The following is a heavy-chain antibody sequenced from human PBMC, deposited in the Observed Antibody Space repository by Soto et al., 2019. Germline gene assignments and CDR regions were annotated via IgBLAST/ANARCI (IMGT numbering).Heavy chain of an antibody. J-gene: IGHJ4*01. V-gene: IGHV4-59*01. CDR3: ARGSLEWPHNDY. CDR1: GGSISSYY. Sequence: PSETLSLTCTVSGGSISSYYWSWIRQPPGKGLEWIGYIYYSGSTNYNPSLKSRVTISVDTSKNQFSLKLSSVTAADTAVYYCARGSLEWPHNDYWGQGTLVTAPQ. D-gene: IGHD3-3*01. CDR2: IYYSGST.